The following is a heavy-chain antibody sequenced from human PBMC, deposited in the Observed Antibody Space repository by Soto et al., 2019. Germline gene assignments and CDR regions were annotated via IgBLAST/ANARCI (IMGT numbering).Heavy chain of an antibody. V-gene: IGHV4-61*08. D-gene: IGHD2-8*02. J-gene: IGHJ5*02. CDR3: ATQRLCTGGHCWNWFDP. CDR1: GGSISSGGYY. CDR2: VYYSGNT. Sequence: PSETLSLTCTVSGGSISSGGYYWSWIRQHPGKGLEWIGYVYYSGNTNYNPSLKSRVTISLDTSKKQFSLKLNSVTAADTAVYYCATQRLCTGGHCWNWFDPWGQGTLVTVSS.